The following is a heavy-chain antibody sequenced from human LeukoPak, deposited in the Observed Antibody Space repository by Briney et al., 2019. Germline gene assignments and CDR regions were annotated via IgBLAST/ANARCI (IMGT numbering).Heavy chain of an antibody. CDR1: GFNLTNYA. Sequence: PGGSLRLSCTASGFNLTNYAMHWVRQAPGKGLEWVTLISYSGDNTYYADSVKGRFTISRDNAKNSLYLQMNSLRAEDTAVYYCARTKEMATISYFDSWGQGTLVTVSS. V-gene: IGHV3-30*04. CDR2: ISYSGDNT. J-gene: IGHJ4*02. D-gene: IGHD5-24*01. CDR3: ARTKEMATISYFDS.